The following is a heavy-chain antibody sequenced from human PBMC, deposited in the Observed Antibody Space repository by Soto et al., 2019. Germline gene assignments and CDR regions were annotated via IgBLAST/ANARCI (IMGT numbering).Heavy chain of an antibody. CDR3: ATVKGVAATLLGWFDA. Sequence: SETLALTCTVPRGSISSTSYSWGWIRQPPGKGLEWIGSIYYSGSTYYNPSLKSRVTISVDTSKNQFSLKRSSLTAADTAVYYCATVKGVAATLLGWFDAWGKGILGTDSS. V-gene: IGHV4-39*01. J-gene: IGHJ5*02. CDR1: RGSISSTSYS. CDR2: IYYSGST. D-gene: IGHD2-15*01.